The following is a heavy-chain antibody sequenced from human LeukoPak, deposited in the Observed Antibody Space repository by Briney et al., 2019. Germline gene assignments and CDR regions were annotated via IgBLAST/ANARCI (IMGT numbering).Heavy chain of an antibody. D-gene: IGHD2-15*01. J-gene: IGHJ4*02. CDR1: GFTLSSYA. CDR2: ISDTGNT. CDR3: AKAPVTTCRGAFCYPFDY. Sequence: GGSLRLSCAASGFTLSSYAMSWVRQAPGKGLEWVSAISDTGNTYHADSVKGRFTISRDSSKNTLFFQMNRLRPEDAAVYYCAKAPVTTCRGAFCYPFDYWGLGTLVTVSS. V-gene: IGHV3-23*01.